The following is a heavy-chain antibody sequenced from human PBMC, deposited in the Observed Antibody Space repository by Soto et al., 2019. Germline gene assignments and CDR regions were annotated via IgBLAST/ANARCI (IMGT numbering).Heavy chain of an antibody. CDR2: IKQDGSEK. V-gene: IGHV3-7*01. Sequence: SLRLSCAASGFTFSSYWMSWVRQAPGKGLEWVANIKQDGSEKYYVDSVKGRFTISRDNAKNSLYLQMNSLRAEDTAVYYCARDTTYYYGSGSDYWGQGTLVTVSS. CDR3: ARDTTYYYGSGSDY. CDR1: GFTFSSYW. D-gene: IGHD3-10*01. J-gene: IGHJ4*02.